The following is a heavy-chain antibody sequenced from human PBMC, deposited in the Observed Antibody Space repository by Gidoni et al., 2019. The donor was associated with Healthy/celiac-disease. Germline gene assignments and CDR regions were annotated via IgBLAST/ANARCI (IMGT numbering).Heavy chain of an antibody. V-gene: IGHV3-30*04. CDR2: ISYDGSNK. CDR3: ARDYYGSLDY. J-gene: IGHJ4*02. Sequence: QVQLVESGGGVVQPGRSLRLSCAASGFTFSSYAMHWVRQAPGKGLEWVAVISYDGSNKYYADSVKGRFTISRDNSKNTLYLQMNSLRAEDTAVYYCARDYYGSLDYWGQGTLVTVSS. D-gene: IGHD3-10*01. CDR1: GFTFSSYA.